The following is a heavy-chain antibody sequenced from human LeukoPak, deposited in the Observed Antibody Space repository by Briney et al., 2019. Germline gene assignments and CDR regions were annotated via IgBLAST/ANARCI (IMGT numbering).Heavy chain of an antibody. CDR2: IYTSGST. CDR3: ARVLVGGYSGYETPTQYYYYYMDV. CDR1: GGSISSGSYY. D-gene: IGHD5-12*01. V-gene: IGHV4-61*02. J-gene: IGHJ6*03. Sequence: PSETLSLTCTVSGGSISSGSYYWSWIRQPAGKGLEWIGRIYTSGSTNYNPSLKSRVTISVDTSKNQFSLKLSSVTAADTAVYYCARVLVGGYSGYETPTQYYYYYMDVWGKGTTVTISS.